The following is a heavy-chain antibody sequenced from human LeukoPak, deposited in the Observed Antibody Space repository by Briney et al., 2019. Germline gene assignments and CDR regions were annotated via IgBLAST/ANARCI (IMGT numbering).Heavy chain of an antibody. CDR3: VRTKTQRGYSGYDSDY. V-gene: IGHV4-61*02. CDR1: GGSISSGSYY. J-gene: IGHJ4*02. CDR2: IYTSGSA. D-gene: IGHD5-12*01. Sequence: SQTLSLTCTVSGGSISSGSYYWSWIRQPPGEGLEWIGRIYTSGSAHYNPSLKRRVTISVDTSKNQFSLKLSSVSAAATAVYYCVRTKTQRGYSGYDSDYCGQGTLVTVSS.